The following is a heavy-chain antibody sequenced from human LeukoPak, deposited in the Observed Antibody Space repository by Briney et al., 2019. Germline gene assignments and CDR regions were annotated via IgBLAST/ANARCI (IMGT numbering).Heavy chain of an antibody. CDR3: ARDGDYSNYVGYFDY. V-gene: IGHV4-59*01. J-gene: IGHJ4*02. CDR2: IYYSGST. Sequence: SETLSLTCTVSGGSISSYYWSWIRQPPGKGLEWIGYIYYSGSTNYNPSLKSRVTISVDTSKNQFSLKLSSVTAADTAVYYCARDGDYSNYVGYFDYWGQGTLVTVSS. D-gene: IGHD4-11*01. CDR1: GGSISSYY.